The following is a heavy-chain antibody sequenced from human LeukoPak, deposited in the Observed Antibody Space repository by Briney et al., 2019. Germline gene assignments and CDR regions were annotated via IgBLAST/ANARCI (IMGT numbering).Heavy chain of an antibody. V-gene: IGHV1-2*02. J-gene: IGHJ5*02. D-gene: IGHD3-10*01. CDR1: GYTFTGYY. Sequence: ASVKVSCKASGYTFTGYYMPWVRQAPGQGLEWMGWINPNSGGTNYAQKFQGRVTMTRDTSISTAYMELSRLRSDDTAVYYCARNPRFGELAWFDPWGQGTLVTVSS. CDR2: INPNSGGT. CDR3: ARNPRFGELAWFDP.